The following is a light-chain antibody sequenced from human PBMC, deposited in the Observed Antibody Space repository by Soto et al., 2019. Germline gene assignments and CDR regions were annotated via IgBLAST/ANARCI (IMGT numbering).Light chain of an antibody. V-gene: IGLV2-14*01. CDR2: EVS. CDR1: SSDVGVYNY. Sequence: QSALAQPASVSGSPGQSITISCTGTSSDVGVYNYVSWYRQHPGKAPKLMIYEVSYRPSGVSNRFSGSKSGNTASLTIPGLQAEDEADYYCSSYTSSSTYVFGTGTKVTVL. CDR3: SSYTSSSTYV. J-gene: IGLJ1*01.